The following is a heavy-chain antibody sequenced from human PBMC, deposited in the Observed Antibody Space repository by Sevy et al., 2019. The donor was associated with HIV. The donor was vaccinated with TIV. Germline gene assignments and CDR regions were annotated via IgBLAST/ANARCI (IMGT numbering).Heavy chain of an antibody. V-gene: IGHV3-11*01. CDR3: ASSLLVDGRWGPPYGMDV. Sequence: GGSLRRSCAASGFIFSDRYMNWIRQAPGKGLEWIAYITSNGNTIYYADSVKGRFTISRDNAKNSLFLQMNSLRAEDTAVYYCASSLLVDGRWGPPYGMDVWGQGTTVTVSS. CDR1: GFIFSDRY. D-gene: IGHD3-16*01. CDR2: ITSNGNTI. J-gene: IGHJ6*02.